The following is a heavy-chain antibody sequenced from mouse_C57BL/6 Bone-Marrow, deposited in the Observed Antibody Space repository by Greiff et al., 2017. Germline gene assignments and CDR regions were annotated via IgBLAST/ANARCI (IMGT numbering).Heavy chain of an antibody. CDR2: IYPRSGNT. V-gene: IGHV1-81*01. D-gene: IGHD1-1*01. CDR3: ARDHYYCSSLYYFDY. J-gene: IGHJ2*01. Sequence: QVHVKQSGAELARPGASVKLSCKASGYTFTSYGISWVKQRTGQGLEWIGEIYPRSGNTYYNEKFKGKATLTADKSSSTAYMELRSLTSEDSAVYFCARDHYYCSSLYYFDYWGQGTTLTVSS. CDR1: GYTFTSYG.